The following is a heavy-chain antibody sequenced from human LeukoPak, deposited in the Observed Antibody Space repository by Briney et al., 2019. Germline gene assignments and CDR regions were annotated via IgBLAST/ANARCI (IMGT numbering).Heavy chain of an antibody. V-gene: IGHV4-59*08. CDR3: ARHPGSYYGMDV. CDR2: IHYSGST. D-gene: IGHD1-26*01. Sequence: PSETLSLTCTVSGGSISSHYWSWIRQPPGKGLEWIGYIHYSGSTNYDPSLKSRVTISVDTSKIQFSLKLNSVTAADTAIYYCARHPGSYYGMDVWGQGTTVTVS. J-gene: IGHJ6*02. CDR1: GGSISSHY.